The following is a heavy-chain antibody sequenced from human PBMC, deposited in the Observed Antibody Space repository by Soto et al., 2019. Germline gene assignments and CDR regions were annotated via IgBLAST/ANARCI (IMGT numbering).Heavy chain of an antibody. CDR1: GFTFSSYG. CDR2: ISYDGSNK. J-gene: IGHJ4*02. D-gene: IGHD3-3*01. Sequence: GGSLRLSCAASGFTFSSYGMHWVRQAPGKGLEWVAVISYDGSNKYYADSVKGRFTISRDNSKNTLYLQMNSLRAEDTAVYYCAKETLRFLALYYFDYWGQGTLVTVSS. V-gene: IGHV3-30*18. CDR3: AKETLRFLALYYFDY.